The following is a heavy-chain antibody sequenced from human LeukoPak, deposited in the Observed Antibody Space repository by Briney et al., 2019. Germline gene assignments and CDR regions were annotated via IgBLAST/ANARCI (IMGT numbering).Heavy chain of an antibody. D-gene: IGHD4-17*01. CDR3: ARGAGTVTSYYYYYYMDV. J-gene: IGHJ6*03. Sequence: SETLSLTCAVYGGSFSGYYWSWIRQPPGKGLEWIGEINHSGSTNYNPSLKSRVTISVDTSKNQFSLKLSSVTAADTAVYYCARGAGTVTSYYYYYYMDVWGKGTTVTISS. CDR1: GGSFSGYY. CDR2: INHSGST. V-gene: IGHV4-34*01.